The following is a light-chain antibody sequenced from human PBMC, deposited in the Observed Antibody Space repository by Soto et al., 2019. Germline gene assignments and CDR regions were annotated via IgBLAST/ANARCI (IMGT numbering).Light chain of an antibody. CDR2: DAS. V-gene: IGKV1-5*01. Sequence: IQMTQSAATLAASFGDRVTITCRASHNIERWMAWYQQKPGKAPSLLIFDASTLHSGVPSRFSGSGSGTDFTLTISSLKPDDFATYYCQQFAISTTFGQGTKVDIK. CDR3: QQFAISTT. J-gene: IGKJ1*01. CDR1: HNIERW.